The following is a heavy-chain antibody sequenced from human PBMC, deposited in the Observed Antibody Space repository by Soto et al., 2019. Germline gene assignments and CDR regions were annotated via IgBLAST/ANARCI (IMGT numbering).Heavy chain of an antibody. CDR2: VNPSGGHT. V-gene: IGHV1-46*01. CDR3: ARGGHVVVVTAALDY. Sequence: QVQLMQSGAEVKKPGASVKVSCKASGDTFTDYYIHWVRQAPGQGLDWIGTVNPSGGHTTYAQHFLGRVTMTRDTSTSTLYMELTSLTSDDTAIYYCARGGHVVVVTAALDYWGQGTLVTVSS. CDR1: GDTFTDYY. D-gene: IGHD2-21*02. J-gene: IGHJ4*02.